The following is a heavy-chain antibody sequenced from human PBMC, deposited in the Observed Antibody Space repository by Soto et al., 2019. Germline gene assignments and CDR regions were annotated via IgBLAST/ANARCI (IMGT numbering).Heavy chain of an antibody. CDR1: GFTFSNYA. J-gene: IGHJ5*02. Sequence: QVQLVESGGGVVQPGRSLRLSCAASGFTFSNYAMHWVRQAPGKGLEWVAVIWYDGTKKYYADSVKGRFTISRDNSXNXLXXQMNSLRAEDTAVYYCARGREGRYCSGGSCSVFDPWGQGSLVTVTS. V-gene: IGHV3-33*01. D-gene: IGHD2-15*01. CDR3: ARGREGRYCSGGSCSVFDP. CDR2: IWYDGTKK.